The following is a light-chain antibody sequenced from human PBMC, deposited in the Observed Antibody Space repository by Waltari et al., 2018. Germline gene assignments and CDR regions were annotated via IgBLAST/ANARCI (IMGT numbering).Light chain of an antibody. CDR2: KVS. Sequence: DVVMTQSPLSLPVILGQPASISCRTSESPVSSDGNTYLNWFQQRPGQPPRRLIFKVSNRDSGVPDRFSGSGSGTEFTLSISRVEAEDVGVYYCMQGIHRPWTFGQGTKVEIK. CDR1: ESPVSSDGNTY. J-gene: IGKJ1*01. V-gene: IGKV2-30*01. CDR3: MQGIHRPWT.